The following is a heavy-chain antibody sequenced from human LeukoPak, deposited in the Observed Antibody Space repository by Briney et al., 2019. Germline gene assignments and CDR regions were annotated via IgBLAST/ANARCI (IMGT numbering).Heavy chain of an antibody. Sequence: GGSLRLSCAGSGFSVSNYYMSWVRQAPGKGLEWVSLIRDSGETFYADSVKGRFTISRDNSKNTMYLHMNRLRVEDTAVYFCARDRAVTQDWVEFDPWGQGTLVTVSS. D-gene: IGHD4-17*01. V-gene: IGHV3-66*03. CDR3: ARDRAVTQDWVEFDP. CDR1: GFSVSNYY. J-gene: IGHJ5*02. CDR2: IRDSGET.